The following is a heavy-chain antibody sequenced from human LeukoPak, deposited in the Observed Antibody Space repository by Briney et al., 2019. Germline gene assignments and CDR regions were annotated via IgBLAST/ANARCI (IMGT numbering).Heavy chain of an antibody. CDR1: GFTFSSYS. CDR3: ARDRFLGYCSGGSCNLRDYYYYGMDV. D-gene: IGHD2-15*01. J-gene: IGHJ6*04. V-gene: IGHV3-21*01. CDR2: ISSSSSYI. Sequence: GGSLRLSCAASGFTFSSYSLNWVRQAPGKGLECVSSISSSSSYIYYADSAKVRFTISRDNAKNSLYLQMNSLRAEDTAVYYCARDRFLGYCSGGSCNLRDYYYYGMDVWGKGTTVTVSS.